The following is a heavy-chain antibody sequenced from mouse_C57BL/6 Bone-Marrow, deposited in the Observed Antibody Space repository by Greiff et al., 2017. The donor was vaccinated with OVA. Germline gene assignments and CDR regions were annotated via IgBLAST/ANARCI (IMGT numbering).Heavy chain of an antibody. D-gene: IGHD2-5*01. Sequence: QVQLQQSGAELVKPGASVKMSCKASGYTFTSYWITWVKQRPGQGLEWIGDIYPGSGSTNYNEKFKSKATLTVDTSSSPAYMQLSSLTSEDSAVYYCARSYSKAYYYAMDYWGQGTSVTVSS. J-gene: IGHJ4*01. CDR2: IYPGSGST. V-gene: IGHV1-55*01. CDR1: GYTFTSYW. CDR3: ARSYSKAYYYAMDY.